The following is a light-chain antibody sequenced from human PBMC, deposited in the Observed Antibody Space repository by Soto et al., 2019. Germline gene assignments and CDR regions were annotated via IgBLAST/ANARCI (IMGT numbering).Light chain of an antibody. J-gene: IGKJ4*01. CDR3: QQLNSYPVGT. V-gene: IGKV1-5*01. CDR1: QSIRSW. CDR2: AAS. Sequence: DIQMTQSTSTLSGTVGDRVTITYRASQSIRSWLAWYQQKPGKAPKLLIYAASTLQSGVPSRFSGSGSGTEFTLTISSLQPEDFATYYCQQLNSYPVGTFGGGTKVDIK.